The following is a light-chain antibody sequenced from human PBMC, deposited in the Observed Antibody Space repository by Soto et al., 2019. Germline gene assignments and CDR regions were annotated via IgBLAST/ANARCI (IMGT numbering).Light chain of an antibody. J-gene: IGLJ1*01. Sequence: QSALTQPASVSGSPGQSITISCTGTSSDVGSYNLVSWYQQHPGKAPKLMIYEVTIRPSGISNRFSGSKSGNTASLTISGLQAEDEADYFCTSFTSTSSLHVFGTGTKLTVL. CDR2: EVT. CDR1: SSDVGSYNL. CDR3: TSFTSTSSLHV. V-gene: IGLV2-14*02.